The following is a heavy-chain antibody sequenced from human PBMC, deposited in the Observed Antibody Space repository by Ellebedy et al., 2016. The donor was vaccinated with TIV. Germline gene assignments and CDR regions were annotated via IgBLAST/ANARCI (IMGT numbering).Heavy chain of an antibody. CDR3: ARDKPLGTTGTTGAFDI. CDR1: GGSISSYY. D-gene: IGHD1-1*01. J-gene: IGHJ4*02. Sequence: SETLSLTCTVSGGSISSYYWSWIRQPPGKGLEWIGYIYYSGSTNYNPSLKSRVTMSVDTSKNQFSLKLSSVTAADTAVYYCARDKPLGTTGTTGAFDIWGQGTLVTVSS. CDR2: IYYSGST. V-gene: IGHV4-59*12.